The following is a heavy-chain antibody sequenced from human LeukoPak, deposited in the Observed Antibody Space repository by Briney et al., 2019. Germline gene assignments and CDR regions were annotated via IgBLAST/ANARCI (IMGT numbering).Heavy chain of an antibody. D-gene: IGHD4-17*01. J-gene: IGHJ3*02. CDR1: GYTFTSYG. CDR3: ARVGKTDYGDYDDAFDI. V-gene: IGHV1-2*02. Sequence: GASVKVSCKASGYTFTSYGISWVRQAPGQGLEWMGWINPNSGGTNYAQKFQGRVTMTRDTSISTAYMELSRLRSDDTAVYYCARVGKTDYGDYDDAFDIWGQGTMVTVSS. CDR2: INPNSGGT.